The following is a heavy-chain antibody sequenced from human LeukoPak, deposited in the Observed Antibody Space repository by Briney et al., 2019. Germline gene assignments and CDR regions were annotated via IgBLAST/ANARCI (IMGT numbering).Heavy chain of an antibody. CDR2: ISGSGGST. CDR3: AKDLGHYDILTGYRHDAFDI. CDR1: GFTFSSYA. D-gene: IGHD3-9*01. Sequence: GGSLRLSCTASGFTFSSYAKSWVRQAPGKGLEWVSAISGSGGSTYYADSVKGRFTISRDNSKNTLYLQMSSLRAEDTAVYYCAKDLGHYDILTGYRHDAFDIWDQGTMVTVSS. J-gene: IGHJ3*02. V-gene: IGHV3-23*01.